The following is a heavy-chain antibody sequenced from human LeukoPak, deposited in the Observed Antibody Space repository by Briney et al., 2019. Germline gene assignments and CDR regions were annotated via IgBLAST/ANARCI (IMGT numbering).Heavy chain of an antibody. CDR3: ARGPRGVVTAIYPDY. CDR2: IRYDGSNK. D-gene: IGHD2-21*02. Sequence: PGGSLRLSCAASGFTFSSYGMHWVRQAPGKGLEWVAFIRYDGSNKYYADSVKGQFTISRDNSKNTLYLQMNSLRAEDTAVYYCARGPRGVVTAIYPDYWGQGTLVTVSS. V-gene: IGHV3-30*02. CDR1: GFTFSSYG. J-gene: IGHJ4*02.